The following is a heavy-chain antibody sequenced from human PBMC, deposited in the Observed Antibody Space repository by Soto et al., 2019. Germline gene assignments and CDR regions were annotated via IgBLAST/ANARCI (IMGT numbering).Heavy chain of an antibody. CDR1: GFTVNIYP. V-gene: IGHV3-23*01. D-gene: IGHD3-22*01. Sequence: GVLILSFSASGFTVNIYPMTWVRQAPGKGLEWVSAISGTAGITYYADSVKGRFTISRDNAKNSLYLQMNGLRAEDTAVYYCARDIGYYDSSGYFDYWGQGTLVTVYS. J-gene: IGHJ4*02. CDR3: ARDIGYYDSSGYFDY. CDR2: ISGTAGIT.